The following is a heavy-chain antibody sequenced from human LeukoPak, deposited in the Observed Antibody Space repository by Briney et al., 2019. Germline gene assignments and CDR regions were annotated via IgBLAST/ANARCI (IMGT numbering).Heavy chain of an antibody. D-gene: IGHD1-26*01. CDR2: ISYDGSNK. V-gene: IGHV3-30-3*01. J-gene: IGHJ4*02. Sequence: PGRSLRLSRAASGFTFSSYAMHWVRQAPGKGLEWVAVISYDGSNKYYADSVKGRFTISRDNSKNTLYLQMNSLRAEDTAVYYCARDGTSIVGSLDYWGQGTLVTVSS. CDR1: GFTFSSYA. CDR3: ARDGTSIVGSLDY.